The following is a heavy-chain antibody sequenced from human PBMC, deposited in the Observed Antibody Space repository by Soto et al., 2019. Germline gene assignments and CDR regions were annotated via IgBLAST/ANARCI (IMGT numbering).Heavy chain of an antibody. CDR3: ARAVDYDILTGPDIDY. CDR1: GYPFTSYD. CDR2: MNPNSGNT. D-gene: IGHD3-9*01. Sequence: ASVKVSCKASGYPFTSYDINWVRQATGQGLEWMGWMNPNSGNTGYAQKFQGRVTMTRNTSISTAYMELSSLRSEDTAVYYCARAVDYDILTGPDIDYWGQGTLVTVSS. V-gene: IGHV1-8*01. J-gene: IGHJ4*02.